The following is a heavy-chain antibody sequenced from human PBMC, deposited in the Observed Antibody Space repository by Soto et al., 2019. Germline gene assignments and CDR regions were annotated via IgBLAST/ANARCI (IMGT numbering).Heavy chain of an antibody. V-gene: IGHV3-48*02. Sequence: EVQLVESGGGLVQPGGSLRLSCAASGFTFKTYSMNWVRQAPGKGLEWVSYISETSIAIYYRDSVKGRFTISRDNAKNTLYLQMNSLRDEDTAVYYCATLQLGREEVFDSWGQGTLVTLSS. CDR3: ATLQLGREEVFDS. CDR2: ISETSIAI. D-gene: IGHD1-1*01. CDR1: GFTFKTYS. J-gene: IGHJ4*02.